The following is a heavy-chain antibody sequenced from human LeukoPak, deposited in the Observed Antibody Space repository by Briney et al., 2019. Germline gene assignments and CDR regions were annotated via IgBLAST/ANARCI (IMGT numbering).Heavy chain of an antibody. Sequence: SETLSLTCAVYGGSFSGYYWSWIRQPPGKGLEWIGEINHSGSTNYNPSLKSRVTISVDTSKNQFSLKLSSVTAADTAVYYCARRGGGCSSTSCYPRRVYYFDYWGQGTLVTVSS. CDR1: GGSFSGYY. CDR2: INHSGST. J-gene: IGHJ4*02. V-gene: IGHV4-34*01. D-gene: IGHD2-2*01. CDR3: ARRGGGCSSTSCYPRRVYYFDY.